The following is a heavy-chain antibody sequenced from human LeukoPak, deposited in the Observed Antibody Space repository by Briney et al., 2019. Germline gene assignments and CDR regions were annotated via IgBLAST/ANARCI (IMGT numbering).Heavy chain of an antibody. V-gene: IGHV3-23*01. CDR2: ISGSGGST. D-gene: IGHD3-22*01. CDR3: AKSLPPLRITMIVATDY. CDR1: GFTFSSYA. J-gene: IGHJ4*02. Sequence: GSLRLSCAASGFTFSSYAMSWVRQAPGKGLEWVSAISGSGGSTYYADSVKGRFTISRDNSKNTLYLQINSLRAEDTAVYYCAKSLPPLRITMIVATDYWGQGTLVTVSS.